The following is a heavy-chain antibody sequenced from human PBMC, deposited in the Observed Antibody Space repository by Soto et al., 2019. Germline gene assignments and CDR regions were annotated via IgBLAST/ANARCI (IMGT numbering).Heavy chain of an antibody. D-gene: IGHD3-10*01. CDR3: ARDSYYDDSDYYPPFYD. V-gene: IGHV3-30-3*01. CDR2: MSFEGSNI. J-gene: IGHJ4*02. Sequence: EGSLRLSCAASGFMFSRYAMHWVRQAPAKGLEWVALMSFEGSNIRYADSVKGRFTISRDNSKNTLFLQMNSLRTDDTALYFCARDSYYDDSDYYPPFYDWGQGTLVIVSS. CDR1: GFMFSRYA.